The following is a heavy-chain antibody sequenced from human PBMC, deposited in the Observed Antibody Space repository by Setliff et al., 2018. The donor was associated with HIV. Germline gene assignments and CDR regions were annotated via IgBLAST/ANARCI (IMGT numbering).Heavy chain of an antibody. CDR3: ARAGGSGSYYWFDP. Sequence: SETLSLTCTVSGGSISSGDYFWSWIRQPPGKGLEWIGYIYYSGSTYYNPSLKSRVTKSVDTSKNQFSLKLSSVTAADTAVYYCARAGGSGSYYWFDPWGHGTLVTVSS. CDR2: IYYSGST. V-gene: IGHV4-30-4*08. CDR1: GGSISSGDYF. D-gene: IGHD3-10*01. J-gene: IGHJ5*02.